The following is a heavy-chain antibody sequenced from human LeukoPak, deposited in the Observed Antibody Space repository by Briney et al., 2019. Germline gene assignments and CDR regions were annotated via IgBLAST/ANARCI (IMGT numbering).Heavy chain of an antibody. D-gene: IGHD3-22*01. Sequence: GGSPRLSCAASGFTFSSYSMNWVRQAPGKGLEWVSYISSSSSTIYYADSVKGRFTISRDNAKNSLYLQMNSLRAEDTAVYYCARDAYYYDSSGYLTDSGAFDIWGQGTMVTVSS. J-gene: IGHJ3*02. V-gene: IGHV3-48*01. CDR3: ARDAYYYDSSGYLTDSGAFDI. CDR1: GFTFSSYS. CDR2: ISSSSSTI.